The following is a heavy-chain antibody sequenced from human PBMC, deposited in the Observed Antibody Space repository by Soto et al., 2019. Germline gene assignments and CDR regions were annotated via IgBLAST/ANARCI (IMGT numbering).Heavy chain of an antibody. J-gene: IGHJ3*02. CDR1: GFTFSSYA. V-gene: IGHV3-30-3*01. Sequence: QVQLVESGGGVVQPGRSLRLSCAASGFTFSSYAMHWVRQAPGKGLEWVAVISYDGSNKYYADSVKGRFTISRDNSKNTLYLQMNSLRAEDTAVYYCEREPVVVNAFDIWGQGTMVTVSS. CDR2: ISYDGSNK. CDR3: EREPVVVNAFDI. D-gene: IGHD2-15*01.